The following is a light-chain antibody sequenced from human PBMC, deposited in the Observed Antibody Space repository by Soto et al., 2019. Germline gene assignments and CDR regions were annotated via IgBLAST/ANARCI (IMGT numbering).Light chain of an antibody. CDR2: KAS. V-gene: IGKV1-5*03. J-gene: IGKJ1*01. CDR1: QSISTW. CDR3: QQYNRYPLT. Sequence: DIQMTQSPSTLSAFVGDRVTITCRASQSISTWLAWYQQKPGKAPNLLIYKASTLESGVPSRFSGSRSGTEFTLTISSLQPDDFATYYCQQYNRYPLTFGQGTKVEIK.